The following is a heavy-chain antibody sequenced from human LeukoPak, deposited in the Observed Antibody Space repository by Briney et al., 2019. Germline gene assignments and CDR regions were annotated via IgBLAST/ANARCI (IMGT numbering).Heavy chain of an antibody. CDR3: ARERRPHQDYYDSSGYYYGGSNSPGGMCGYFDY. CDR2: INHSGST. CDR1: GGSFSGYY. D-gene: IGHD3-22*01. J-gene: IGHJ4*02. V-gene: IGHV4-34*01. Sequence: SETLSLTCAVYGGSFSGYYWSWIRQPPGKGLEWIGEINHSGSTNYNPSLKSRVTISVDTSKNQFSLKLSSVTAADTAVYYCARERRPHQDYYDSSGYYYGGSNSPGGMCGYFDYWGQGTLVTVSS.